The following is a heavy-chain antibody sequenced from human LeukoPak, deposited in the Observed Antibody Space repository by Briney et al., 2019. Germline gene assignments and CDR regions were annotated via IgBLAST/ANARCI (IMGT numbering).Heavy chain of an antibody. J-gene: IGHJ4*02. CDR1: GYTFTDFG. V-gene: IGHV1-18*04. CDR3: ARDLTAYYDFWSGGDY. Sequence: ASVKVSCKASGYTFTDFGITWVRQAPGQGLEWVGWIGAYNGDTNSAQKVQGRVTLTTDPSTSTAYMELKSLRSDDTAVYYCARDLTAYYDFWSGGDYWGQGTLVTVSS. CDR2: IGAYNGDT. D-gene: IGHD3-3*01.